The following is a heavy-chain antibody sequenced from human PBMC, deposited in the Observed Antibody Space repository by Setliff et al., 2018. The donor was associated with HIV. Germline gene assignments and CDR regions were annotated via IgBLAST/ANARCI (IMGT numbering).Heavy chain of an antibody. CDR2: IYNSAST. Sequence: SETLSLTCTVSGDSISTDYWTWIRQPPGKGLEWIGYIYNSASTSYNPSLKSRVTISVDTSKNQFSLELSSVTAADTAVYYCARHSPSDYWGQGTLVTVS. V-gene: IGHV4-59*08. CDR1: GDSISTDY. CDR3: ARHSPSDY. J-gene: IGHJ4*02.